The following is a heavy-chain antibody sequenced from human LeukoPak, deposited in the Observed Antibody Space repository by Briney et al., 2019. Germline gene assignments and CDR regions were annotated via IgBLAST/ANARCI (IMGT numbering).Heavy chain of an antibody. J-gene: IGHJ5*02. CDR2: IIPILGIA. V-gene: IGHV1-69*04. CDR3: ANPAAGENNWFDP. D-gene: IGHD6-19*01. Sequence: SVKVSFKASGGTFSSYAISWVRQAPGQGLEWMGRIIPILGIANYAQKFQGRVTITADKSTSTAYMELSSLRSEDTAVYYCANPAAGENNWFDPWGQGTLVTVSS. CDR1: GGTFSSYA.